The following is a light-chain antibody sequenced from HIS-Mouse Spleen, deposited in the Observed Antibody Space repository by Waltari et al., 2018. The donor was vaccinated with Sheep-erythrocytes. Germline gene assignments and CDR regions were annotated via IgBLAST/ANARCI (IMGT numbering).Light chain of an antibody. J-gene: IGLJ1*01. V-gene: IGLV2-11*01. CDR3: CSYAGSYNHV. CDR2: DDS. CDR1: SSDVGGYTY. Sequence: QSALTQPRSVSGSPAQSVTISCTGTSSDVGGYTYASWYQQHPGKAPKLMMYDDSKRPSGVPDRFSGSKSGNTASLTISGLQAEDEADYYCCSYAGSYNHVFATGTKVTVL.